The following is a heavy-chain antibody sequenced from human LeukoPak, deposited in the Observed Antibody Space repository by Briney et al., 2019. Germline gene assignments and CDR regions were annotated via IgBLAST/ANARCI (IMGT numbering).Heavy chain of an antibody. CDR1: GYSFTSYW. Sequence: GESLKISCKGSGYSFTSYWIGWVRQMPGKGLEWMGIIYPGDADVRYSPSFQGQVTMSVDNSISTAYLQWGSLKASDTAMYYCARHRGPTYYYYGMGVWGQGTTVTVSS. V-gene: IGHV5-51*01. D-gene: IGHD5-24*01. CDR3: ARHRGPTYYYYGMGV. CDR2: IYPGDADV. J-gene: IGHJ6*02.